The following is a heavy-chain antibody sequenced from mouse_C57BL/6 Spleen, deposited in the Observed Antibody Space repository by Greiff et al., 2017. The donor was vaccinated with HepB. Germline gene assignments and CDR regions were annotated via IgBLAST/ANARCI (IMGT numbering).Heavy chain of an antibody. CDR2: FYPGSGSI. D-gene: IGHD1-1*01. Sequence: QVHVKQSGAELVKPGASVKLSCKASGYTFTEYTIHWVKQRSGQGLEWIGWFYPGSGSIKYNEKFKDKATLTADKSSSTVYMELSRLTSEDSAVYFCARHEDWKVVATGAMDYWGQGTSVTVSS. J-gene: IGHJ4*01. CDR3: ARHEDWKVVATGAMDY. V-gene: IGHV1-62-2*01. CDR1: GYTFTEYT.